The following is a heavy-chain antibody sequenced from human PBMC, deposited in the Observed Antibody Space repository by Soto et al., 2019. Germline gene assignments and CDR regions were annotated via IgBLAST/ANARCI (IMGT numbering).Heavy chain of an antibody. V-gene: IGHV3-23*01. CDR1: GFIFNNYA. CDR2: IRGAGGGT. J-gene: IGHJ4*02. D-gene: IGHD3-3*01. Sequence: GGSLRLSCAASGFIFNNYAMSWVRQTPGQGLEWVSGIRGAGGGTNYTDSVKGRFIISRDNSKKTLYLHMSSLRAEDTAVYYCTRGDFRSGPDYWGQGALVTVSS. CDR3: TRGDFRSGPDY.